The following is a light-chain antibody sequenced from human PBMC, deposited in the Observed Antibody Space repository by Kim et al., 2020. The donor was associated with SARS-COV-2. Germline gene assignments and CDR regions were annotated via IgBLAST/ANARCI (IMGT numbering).Light chain of an antibody. CDR1: QAVLYNSNNKNY. CDR3: QQYYSTPPS. Sequence: RATLNCKSSQAVLYNSNNKNYVAWYQQKPVQAPKLLIYWASIRESGVSDRFSGSGSETDFTLTISSLQAEDVAVYYCQQYYSTPPSFGQGTKLEI. V-gene: IGKV4-1*01. CDR2: WAS. J-gene: IGKJ2*03.